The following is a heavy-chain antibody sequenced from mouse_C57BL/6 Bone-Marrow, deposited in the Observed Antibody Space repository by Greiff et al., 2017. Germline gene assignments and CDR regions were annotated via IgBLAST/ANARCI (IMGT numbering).Heavy chain of an antibody. CDR2: IDPENGDT. D-gene: IGHD6-5*01. CDR1: GFNIKDDY. J-gene: IGHJ4*01. Sequence: VHVKQSGAELVRPGASVKLSCTASGFNIKDDYMHWVKQRPEQGLEWIGWIDPENGDTEYASKFQGKATITADTSSNTAYLQLSSLTSEDTAVYYCTTSYQFYYYAMDYWGQGTSVTVSS. V-gene: IGHV14-4*01. CDR3: TTSYQFYYYAMDY.